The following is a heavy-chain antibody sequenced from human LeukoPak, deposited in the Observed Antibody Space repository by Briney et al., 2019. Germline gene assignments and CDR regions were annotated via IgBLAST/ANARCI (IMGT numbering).Heavy chain of an antibody. CDR1: GYTLTDLC. CDR2: FDPEDDKT. Sequence: ASVKVSCKVSGYTLTDLCMHWVRQAPGKGLEWMGGFDPEDDKTVYSQKFHGRVTMTGDASTDAAYMDLSRLRSEDTAIYYSVTVACTYGVCSPYHFDSWGQGSLVTVSS. V-gene: IGHV1-24*01. CDR3: VTVACTYGVCSPYHFDS. J-gene: IGHJ4*02. D-gene: IGHD2-8*01.